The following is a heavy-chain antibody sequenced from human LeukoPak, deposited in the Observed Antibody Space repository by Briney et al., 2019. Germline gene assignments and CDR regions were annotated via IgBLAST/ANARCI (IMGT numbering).Heavy chain of an antibody. Sequence: SQTLSLTCTVSGASISSGSYYWTWIRQPAGKGLEWIGRVYTSGKTNYNPSLKSRVTISLDTSKNQFSLRLNSVTAADTAVYYCARGAGSYDVYYFDYWGQGTLVTVS. V-gene: IGHV4-61*02. D-gene: IGHD3-10*01. CDR3: ARGAGSYDVYYFDY. CDR1: GASISSGSYY. J-gene: IGHJ4*02. CDR2: VYTSGKT.